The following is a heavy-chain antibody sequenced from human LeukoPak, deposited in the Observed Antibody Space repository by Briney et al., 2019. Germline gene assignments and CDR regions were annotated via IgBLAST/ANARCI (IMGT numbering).Heavy chain of an antibody. V-gene: IGHV1-8*01. D-gene: IGHD3-22*01. CDR2: MNPNSGNT. CDR1: GYSFTSYD. Sequence: ASVKVSCKASGYSFTSYDINWVRQASGQGLEWMGWMNPNSGNTGYAQKFQGRLTMTRNSSIRTAYMELRSLRSEDTAVYYCARGRYNYQSSNWFDPWGQGTLVTVSS. CDR3: ARGRYNYQSSNWFDP. J-gene: IGHJ5*02.